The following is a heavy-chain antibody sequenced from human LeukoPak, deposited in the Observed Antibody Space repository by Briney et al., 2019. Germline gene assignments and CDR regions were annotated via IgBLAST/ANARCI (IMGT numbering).Heavy chain of an antibody. Sequence: GGSLRLSCAASGFTFSSYAMSWVRQAPGKGLEWVSAISGSGGSTYYADSVKGRFTISRDNAKNSLYLQMNSLRAEDTAVYYCARVRYDGSGYYSISDYWGQGTLVTVSS. V-gene: IGHV3-23*01. D-gene: IGHD3-22*01. CDR2: ISGSGGST. CDR1: GFTFSSYA. J-gene: IGHJ4*02. CDR3: ARVRYDGSGYYSISDY.